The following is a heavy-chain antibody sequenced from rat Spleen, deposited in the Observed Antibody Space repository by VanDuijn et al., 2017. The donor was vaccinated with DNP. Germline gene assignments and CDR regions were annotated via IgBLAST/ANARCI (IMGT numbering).Heavy chain of an antibody. D-gene: IGHD1-4*01. J-gene: IGHJ3*01. CDR2: ITSSGGGT. Sequence: EVQLVESGGDLVQPGRSLKLSCVASGFTFNNYWMTWIRQVPGKGLEWVASITSSGGGTYYPDSVKGRFTISRDNAKNTLYLQMNSLRSEDTATYYCARRDYPVPAYWGQGTLVTVSS. CDR3: ARRDYPVPAY. CDR1: GFTFNNYW. V-gene: IGHV5-31*01.